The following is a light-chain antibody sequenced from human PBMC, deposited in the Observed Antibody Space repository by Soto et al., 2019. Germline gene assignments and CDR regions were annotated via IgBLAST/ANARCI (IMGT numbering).Light chain of an antibody. J-gene: IGKJ4*01. CDR3: QQLHTYPLP. CDR2: GDS. Sequence: EIVLTQSPATLSLSPGERATLSCGASQRIVSSLAWYQQKAGQAPRLLIYGDSTRAAGVPARFSGSGSGTDFTLTISGLETEDFAVYFCQQLHTYPLPFGGGTKVEI. CDR1: QRIVSS. V-gene: IGKV3-11*01.